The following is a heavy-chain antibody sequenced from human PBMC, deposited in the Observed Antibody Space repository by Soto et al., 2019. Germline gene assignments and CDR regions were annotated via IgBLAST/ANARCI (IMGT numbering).Heavy chain of an antibody. V-gene: IGHV3-30-3*01. Sequence: QVQLVESGGGVVQPERSLRLSCAASGITFSNNAMHWVRQAPGKGLEWVAVISYEGSNKYYADSVKGRFTISRDNSKNTLYMQMNSLRAEDTALYYCARDRETTTAPHGMDVWGQGTTVTVSS. CDR1: GITFSNNA. J-gene: IGHJ6*02. CDR2: ISYEGSNK. CDR3: ARDRETTTAPHGMDV. D-gene: IGHD1-26*01.